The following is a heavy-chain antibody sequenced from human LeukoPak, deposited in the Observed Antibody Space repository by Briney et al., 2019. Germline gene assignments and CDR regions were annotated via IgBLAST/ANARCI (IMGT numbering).Heavy chain of an antibody. CDR2: VHYSGST. CDR3: ARVDPDSSSTLEVFDY. J-gene: IGHJ4*02. D-gene: IGHD6-6*01. V-gene: IGHV4-59*01. Sequence: SETLSLTCTVSGGSISPYYWSWSRQPPGKGLEWIGYVHYSGSTKYNPSLKSRVTISLDTSKNQFSLKLSSVTAADTAVYYCARVDPDSSSTLEVFDYWGQGTLVTVSS. CDR1: GGSISPYY.